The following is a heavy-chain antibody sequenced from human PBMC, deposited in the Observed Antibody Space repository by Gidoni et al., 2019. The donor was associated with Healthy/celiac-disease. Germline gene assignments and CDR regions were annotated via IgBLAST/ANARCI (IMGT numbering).Heavy chain of an antibody. CDR2: ISGSGGST. D-gene: IGHD3-3*01. Sequence: EVQLLESGGGLVQPGGALRLSCAASGFTFSRYAMSLVRQAPGKGMEWVSAISGSGGSTYYADSVKGRFTISRDNSKNTLYLQMNSLRAEDTAVYYCAKQIQSGLGYFDYWGQGTLVTVSS. CDR3: AKQIQSGLGYFDY. J-gene: IGHJ4*02. V-gene: IGHV3-23*01. CDR1: GFTFSRYA.